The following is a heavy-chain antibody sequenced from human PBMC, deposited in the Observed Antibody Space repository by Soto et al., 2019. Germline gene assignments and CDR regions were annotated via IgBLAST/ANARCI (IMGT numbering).Heavy chain of an antibody. J-gene: IGHJ6*02. CDR2: IYYSGSS. Sequence: NLSLTCTVSGDSISRNGYFWTWIRQHPGKGLEWIGYIYYSGSSYYNPSLKSRVIISVDTSKNHFSLNLTAVTAADTAVYYCARGTMLRGPGYYYAMDVWGQGTTVTVSS. D-gene: IGHD3-10*01. V-gene: IGHV4-31*03. CDR1: GDSISRNGYF. CDR3: ARGTMLRGPGYYYAMDV.